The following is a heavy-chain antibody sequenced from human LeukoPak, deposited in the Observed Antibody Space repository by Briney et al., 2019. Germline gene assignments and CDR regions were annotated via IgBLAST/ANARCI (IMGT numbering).Heavy chain of an antibody. D-gene: IGHD3-22*01. J-gene: IGHJ5*02. CDR2: INHSGST. CDR1: GGSFSGYY. Sequence: SETLSLTCAVYGGSFSGYYWSWIRQPPGKGLEWIGEINHSGSTNYNPSLKSRVTISVGTSKNQFSLKLSSVTAADTAVYYCARSNYYDSSGYPHGSWFDPWGQGTLVTVSS. CDR3: ARSNYYDSSGYPHGSWFDP. V-gene: IGHV4-34*01.